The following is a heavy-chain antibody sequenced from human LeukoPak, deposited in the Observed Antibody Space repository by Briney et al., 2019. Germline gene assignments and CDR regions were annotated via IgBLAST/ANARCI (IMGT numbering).Heavy chain of an antibody. CDR2: IIPIFGTA. V-gene: IGHV1-69*13. J-gene: IGHJ3*02. D-gene: IGHD3-16*02. CDR1: GGTFSSYA. CDR3: TREGVYAPDPSSYHRDAFDI. Sequence: SVKVSCKASGGTFSSYAISWVRQAPGQGLEWMGGIIPIFGTANYAQKFQGRVTITADESTSTAYMELSSLRSEDTAVYYCTREGVYAPDPSSYHRDAFDIWGQGTVVIVSS.